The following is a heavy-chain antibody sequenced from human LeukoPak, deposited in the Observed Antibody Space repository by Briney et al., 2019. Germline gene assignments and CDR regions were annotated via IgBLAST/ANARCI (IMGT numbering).Heavy chain of an antibody. J-gene: IGHJ6*03. Sequence: SETLSLTCAVYVGSFSGYYWSWIRQPPGKGLEWIGEINHSGSTNYNSSLKSRVTISVDTPKNQFSLKLSSVTAADTVVYYCARGYYGSGSHCCHMDVWGKGTTITVS. V-gene: IGHV4-34*01. CDR3: ARGYYGSGSHCCHMDV. D-gene: IGHD3-10*01. CDR2: INHSGST. CDR1: VGSFSGYY.